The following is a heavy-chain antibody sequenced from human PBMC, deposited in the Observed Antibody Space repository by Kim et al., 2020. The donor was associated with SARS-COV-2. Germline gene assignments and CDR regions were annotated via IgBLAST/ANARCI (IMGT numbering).Heavy chain of an antibody. CDR3: ARGSGYDYWFDP. CDR1: GDSVSGNSAA. CDR2: TYYRSKWSN. V-gene: IGHV6-1*01. Sequence: SQILSLTCAISGDSVSGNSAAWNWIRQSPSRGLEWLGRTYYRSKWSNDYAVSVKSRISINPDTSKNQFSLQLNSVTPEDTAVYYCARGSGYDYWFDPWGQGTLVTVSS. D-gene: IGHD5-12*01. J-gene: IGHJ5*02.